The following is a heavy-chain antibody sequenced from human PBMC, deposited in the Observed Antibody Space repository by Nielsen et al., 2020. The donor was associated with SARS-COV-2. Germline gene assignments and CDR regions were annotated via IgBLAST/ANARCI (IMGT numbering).Heavy chain of an antibody. CDR3: AKEISSCSGGSCLYYYYGMDV. CDR1: GLTFSNYM. J-gene: IGHJ6*02. D-gene: IGHD2-15*01. Sequence: GGSLRLSCAASGLTFSNYMMSWVRQVPGKGLEWVSSISGSISGSAGNTDYADSVKGRFTVSRDNPKNMLYLQMNSLRAEDTAVYFCAKEISSCSGGSCLYYYYGMDVWGQGTTVTVSS. CDR2: ISGSISGSAGNT. V-gene: IGHV3-23*01.